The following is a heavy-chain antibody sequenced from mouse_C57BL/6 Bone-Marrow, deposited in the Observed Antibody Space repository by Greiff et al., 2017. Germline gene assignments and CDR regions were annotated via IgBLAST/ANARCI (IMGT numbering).Heavy chain of an antibody. Sequence: QVQLQQPGAELVKPGASVKMSCKASGYTFTSYWITWVKQRPGQGLEWIGDIYPGSGSTNYNEKFKSKATLTVDTSSSTAYMQLSSLTSEDSAVYYCARFCGYYFYYAMGYWGQGASVTVSS. J-gene: IGHJ4*01. V-gene: IGHV1-55*01. CDR3: ARFCGYYFYYAMGY. CDR2: IYPGSGST. CDR1: GYTFTSYW. D-gene: IGHD2-3*01.